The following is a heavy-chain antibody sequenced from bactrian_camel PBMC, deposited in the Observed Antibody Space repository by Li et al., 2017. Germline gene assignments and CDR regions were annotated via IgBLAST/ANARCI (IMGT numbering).Heavy chain of an antibody. J-gene: IGHJ4*01. CDR2: ISSDGVHI. D-gene: IGHD4*01. V-gene: IGHV3S7*01. CDR1: GFTFSGLG. CDR3: AAERRPDYVLQVRNILRPNGYNR. Sequence: VQLVESGGGLVQPGGSLRLSCATSGFTFSGLGMSWVRQAPGKGLEWVSGISSDGVHIHYADSVQGRFTISRDNAKNTLYLQINSLKPEDSGMYYCAAERRPDYVLQVRNILRPNGYNRWGRGTQVTVS.